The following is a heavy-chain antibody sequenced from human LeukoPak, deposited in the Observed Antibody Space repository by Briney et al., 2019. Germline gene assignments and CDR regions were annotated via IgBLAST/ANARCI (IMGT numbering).Heavy chain of an antibody. Sequence: SETLSLTCTVSGGSISSYYWSWIRQPPGKGLEWIGYIYYSGSTNYNPSLKSRVTISVDTSKNQFSLKLSSVTAADTAVYYCASRGYCSGGSCYRYWYFDLWGRGTLVTVSS. CDR3: ASRGYCSGGSCYRYWYFDL. J-gene: IGHJ2*01. D-gene: IGHD2-15*01. V-gene: IGHV4-59*12. CDR1: GGSISSYY. CDR2: IYYSGST.